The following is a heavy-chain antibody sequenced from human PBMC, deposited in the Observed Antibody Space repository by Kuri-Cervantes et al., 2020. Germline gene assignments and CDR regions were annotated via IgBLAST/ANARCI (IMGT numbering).Heavy chain of an antibody. CDR2: ISYDGSNK. V-gene: IGHV3-30-3*01. CDR3: AKERTGRKSSGRFDY. CDR1: GFTFSRYD. J-gene: IGHJ4*02. D-gene: IGHD1-26*01. Sequence: GGSLRLSCAASGFTFSRYDMYWVRQAPGKGLEWVAVISYDGSNKYYADSVKGRFTISRDNSKNTLYLQMNSLRAEDTAVYYCAKERTGRKSSGRFDYWGQGTLVTVSS.